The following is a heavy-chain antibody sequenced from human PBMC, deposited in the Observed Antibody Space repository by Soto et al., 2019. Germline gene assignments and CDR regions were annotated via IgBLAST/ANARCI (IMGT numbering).Heavy chain of an antibody. J-gene: IGHJ5*02. V-gene: IGHV4-30-2*01. Sequence: NPSETLSLTCEVSGDSITNGGYSWNWIRQPPGKGLEWIGYIYHGGSTQYNPSLKSRVAISVDRSKNQFYLKMNSVTAAETAVYYCARGGPPYDFWNGPHYFDPWGQGILVTVSS. D-gene: IGHD3-3*01. CDR2: IYHGGST. CDR1: GDSITNGGYS. CDR3: ARGGPPYDFWNGPHYFDP.